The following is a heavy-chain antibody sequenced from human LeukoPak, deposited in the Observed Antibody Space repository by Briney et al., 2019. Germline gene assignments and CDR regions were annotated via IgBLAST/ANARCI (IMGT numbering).Heavy chain of an antibody. CDR3: ARGPIFDGMDV. CDR1: GGSISIYY. CDR2: IYYSGST. D-gene: IGHD2-21*01. J-gene: IGHJ6*02. V-gene: IGHV4-59*01. Sequence: SETLSLTCTVSGGSISIYYWSWIRQPPGKGLEWIGYIYYSGSTNYTPSLKGRVTISVDTSKNQFSLKLSSVTAADTAVYYCARGPIFDGMDVWGQGTTVTVSS.